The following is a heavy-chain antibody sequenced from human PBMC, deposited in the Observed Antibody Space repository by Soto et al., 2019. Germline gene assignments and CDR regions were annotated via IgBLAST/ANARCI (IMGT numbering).Heavy chain of an antibody. CDR3: ARAYRINGWSDYFFDY. CDR1: GDSLSGGDYY. V-gene: IGHV4-30-4*08. Sequence: SETLSLTCTVSGDSLSGGDYYWSWIRQPPGKGLEWIGDSYYTGFTFYNPSLKSRLTISLDSSKNQFSLRLNSVTAADTAVYFCARAYRINGWSDYFFDYWGQGTLVTVSS. D-gene: IGHD6-19*01. J-gene: IGHJ4*02. CDR2: SYYTGFT.